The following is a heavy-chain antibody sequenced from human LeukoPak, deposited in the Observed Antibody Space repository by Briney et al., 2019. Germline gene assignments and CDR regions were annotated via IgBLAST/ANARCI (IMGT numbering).Heavy chain of an antibody. J-gene: IGHJ4*02. CDR3: ASGSYPFDY. Sequence: SETLSLTCAVYGGSFSGYYWSWIRQPPGKGLEWIGEINHSGSTNYNPSLKSRVTTSVDTSKNQFSLKLSSVTAADTAVYYCASGSYPFDYWGQGTLVTVSS. CDR2: INHSGST. CDR1: GGSFSGYY. V-gene: IGHV4-34*01.